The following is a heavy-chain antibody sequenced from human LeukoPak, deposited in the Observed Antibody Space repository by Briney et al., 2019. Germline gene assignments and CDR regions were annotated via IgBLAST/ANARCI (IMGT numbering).Heavy chain of an antibody. V-gene: IGHV6-1*01. J-gene: IGHJ4*02. D-gene: IGHD5-12*01. CDR1: GDSVSSSNAA. CDR2: TYYRSKWYN. CDR3: ARDKGGSGYDHLDS. Sequence: PSQTHSLTCAISGDSVSSSNAAWTWIRQSPSRGLEWLGRTYYRSKWYNDYAISVKSRITINPDTSKNHFSLQLNSVTPEDTAVYYCARDKGGSGYDHLDSWGQGTLLTVSS.